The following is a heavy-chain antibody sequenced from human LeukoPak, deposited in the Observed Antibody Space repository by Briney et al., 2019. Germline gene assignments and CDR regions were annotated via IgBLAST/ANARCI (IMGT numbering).Heavy chain of an antibody. J-gene: IGHJ6*03. V-gene: IGHV3-11*04. Sequence: PGGSLRLSCAASGFTFSDYYMSWIRQAPGKGLEWVSYISSSGSTIYYADSVKGRFTISRDNAKNTLYLQMNSLRAEDTAVYYCARAGMPVYYYYMDVWGKGTTVTIS. CDR1: GFTFSDYY. CDR3: ARAGMPVYYYYMDV. D-gene: IGHD2-2*01. CDR2: ISSSGSTI.